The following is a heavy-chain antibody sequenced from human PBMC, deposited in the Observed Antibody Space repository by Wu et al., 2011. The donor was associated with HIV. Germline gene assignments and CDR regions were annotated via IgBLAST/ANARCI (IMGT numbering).Heavy chain of an antibody. CDR2: IDPSGGST. CDR1: GYTFTSYY. V-gene: IGHV1-46*01. D-gene: IGHD3-16*02. Sequence: QVQLVQSGAEVKKPGASVKVSCKASGYTFTSYYIHWLRQAPGQGLEWMGKIDPSGGSTTYAQKFQGRVTMTGDTSTSTVYMELSSLRSEDTAVYYCARSFRDTYFYYYGISVWGQGTTVTVSS. CDR3: ARSFRDTYFYYYGISV. J-gene: IGHJ6*02.